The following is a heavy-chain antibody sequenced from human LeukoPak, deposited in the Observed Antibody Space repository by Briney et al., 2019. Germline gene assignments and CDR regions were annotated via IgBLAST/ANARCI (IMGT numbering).Heavy chain of an antibody. CDR2: IYYSGST. CDR3: ARHLVRGVIDY. Sequence: PSETESLTCTVSSASITSSPYFWRWIRQSPGKGLEWIGSIYYSGSTYYNPSLKSRVTISVDTSKNQFSLKLSSVTAADTAVYYCARHLVRGVIDYWGQGTLVTVSS. V-gene: IGHV4-39*01. CDR1: SASITSSPYF. J-gene: IGHJ4*02. D-gene: IGHD3-10*01.